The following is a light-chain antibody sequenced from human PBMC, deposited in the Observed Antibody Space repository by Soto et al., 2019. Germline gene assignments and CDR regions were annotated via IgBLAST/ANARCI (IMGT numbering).Light chain of an antibody. Sequence: DIQITQWPSSLSASVVDRVTITCRASQSISSYLNWYQQKPGKAPKLLIYAASSLQSGVPSRFSGSGSGTDFTLTISSLQPEDFATYYCQQSYSTPRTFGQGTKV. CDR1: QSISSY. CDR3: QQSYSTPRT. CDR2: AAS. V-gene: IGKV1-39*01. J-gene: IGKJ1*01.